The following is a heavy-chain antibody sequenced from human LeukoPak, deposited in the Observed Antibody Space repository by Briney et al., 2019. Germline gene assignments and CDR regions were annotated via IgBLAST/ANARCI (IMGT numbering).Heavy chain of an antibody. CDR3: AKVGSSWPRDYYMDV. CDR2: ISYDGSNK. D-gene: IGHD6-13*01. V-gene: IGHV3-30*18. CDR1: GFTFSSYG. Sequence: PGGSLRLSCAASGFTFSSYGMHWVRQAPGKGLEWVAVISYDGSNKYYADSVKGRFTISRDNSKNTLYLQMNSLRAEDTAVYYCAKVGSSWPRDYYMDVWGKGTTVTVSS. J-gene: IGHJ6*03.